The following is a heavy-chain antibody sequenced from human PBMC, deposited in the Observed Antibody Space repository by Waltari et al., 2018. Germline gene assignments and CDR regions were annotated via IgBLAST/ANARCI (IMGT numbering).Heavy chain of an antibody. CDR2: ISNSGSTI. CDR1: GFTFSSYE. CDR3: VRAQTKYDFWSGYSLSYYGMDV. V-gene: IGHV3-48*03. J-gene: IGHJ6*02. Sequence: EVQLVESGGGLVQPGGSLRLSCAASGFTFSSYEMNWVRQAPGKGLEWVSYISNSGSTIYYADSVKGRFTISRDNAKNSLYLQMNSLRAEDTAVYYCVRAQTKYDFWSGYSLSYYGMDVWGQGTTVTVSS. D-gene: IGHD3-3*01.